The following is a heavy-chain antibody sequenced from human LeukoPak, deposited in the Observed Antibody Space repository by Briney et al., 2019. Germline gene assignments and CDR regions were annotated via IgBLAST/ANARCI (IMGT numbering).Heavy chain of an antibody. V-gene: IGHV1-18*01. Sequence: VASVKVSCKASGYDFITYGFSWVRQAPGQGLEWMGWINPYHGKTKYAQKFQDRVTLTTDTSTTTAHMELRRLGSDDTAIYFCARDRISAAVLDYWGPGTLVTVSS. CDR3: ARDRISAAVLDY. J-gene: IGHJ4*02. CDR2: INPYHGKT. CDR1: GYDFITYG. D-gene: IGHD6-13*01.